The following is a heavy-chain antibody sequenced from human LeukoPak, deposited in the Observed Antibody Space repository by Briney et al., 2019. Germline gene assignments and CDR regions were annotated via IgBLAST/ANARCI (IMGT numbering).Heavy chain of an antibody. CDR3: ARSHCSSTSCYNYV. CDR2: INPNSGGT. D-gene: IGHD2-2*02. V-gene: IGHV1-2*02. CDR1: GYTFTGYY. Sequence: ASVKVSCKASGYTFTGYYMHWVRQAPGQGLEWMGWINPNSGGTNYAQKFQGRATMTRDTSISTAYMELSRLRSDDTAVYYCARSHCSSTSCYNYVWGQGTTVTVSS. J-gene: IGHJ6*02.